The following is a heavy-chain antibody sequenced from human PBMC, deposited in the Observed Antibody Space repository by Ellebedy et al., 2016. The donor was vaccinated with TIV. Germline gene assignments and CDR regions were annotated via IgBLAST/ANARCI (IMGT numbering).Heavy chain of an antibody. Sequence: ASVKVSCXASGYTFTDYYMHWVRQAPGQGLEWMGWINSGGPKYAQKFQGRVTMTRDTSLNTAYMELSSLRSDDTAVYYCSREWQLWSSGLDSWGQGTLVTVSS. CDR1: GYTFTDYY. J-gene: IGHJ4*02. V-gene: IGHV1-2*02. CDR3: SREWQLWSSGLDS. CDR2: INSGGP. D-gene: IGHD5-18*01.